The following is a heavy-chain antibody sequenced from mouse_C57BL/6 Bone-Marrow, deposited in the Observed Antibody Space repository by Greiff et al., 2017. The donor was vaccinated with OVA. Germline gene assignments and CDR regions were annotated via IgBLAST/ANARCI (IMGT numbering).Heavy chain of an antibody. CDR3: TRIKVYYGSSLWYFDV. CDR1: GYTFTDYE. Sequence: VQLQQSGAELVRPGASVTLSCKASGYTFTDYEMHWVKQTPVHGLEWIGAIDPETGGTAYNQKFKGKAILTADKSSSTAYMELRSLTSEDSAVYYCTRIKVYYGSSLWYFDVWGTGTTVTVSS. J-gene: IGHJ1*03. D-gene: IGHD1-1*01. V-gene: IGHV1-15*01. CDR2: IDPETGGT.